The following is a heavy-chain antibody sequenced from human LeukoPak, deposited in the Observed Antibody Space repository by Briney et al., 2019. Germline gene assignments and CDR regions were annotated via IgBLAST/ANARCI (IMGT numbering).Heavy chain of an antibody. D-gene: IGHD3-22*01. J-gene: IGHJ4*02. V-gene: IGHV1-69*13. CDR2: IIPIFGTA. Sequence: ASVNVSCKASGGTFSSYAISWVRQAPGQGLEWMGGIIPIFGTANYAQKFQGRVTITADESTSTAYMELSSLRSEDTAVYYCARDSPTKYYYDSSGLDYWGQGTLVTVSS. CDR1: GGTFSSYA. CDR3: ARDSPTKYYYDSSGLDY.